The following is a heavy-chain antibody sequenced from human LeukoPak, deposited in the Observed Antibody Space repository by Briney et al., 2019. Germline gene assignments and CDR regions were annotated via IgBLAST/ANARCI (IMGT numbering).Heavy chain of an antibody. CDR3: ARRRKVPAQRAGDAFDI. V-gene: IGHV4-59*08. Sequence: PSETLSLTCTVSGGSISSYYWSWIRQPPGKRLEWIGYIYYSGSTNYSPSLKSRVTISVDTSKNQFSLKLSSVTAADTGIYYCARRRKVPAQRAGDAFDIWGQGTMVTVSS. CDR2: IYYSGST. D-gene: IGHD2-21*02. J-gene: IGHJ3*02. CDR1: GGSISSYY.